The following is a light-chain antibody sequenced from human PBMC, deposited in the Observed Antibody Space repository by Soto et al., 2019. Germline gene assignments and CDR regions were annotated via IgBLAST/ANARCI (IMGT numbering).Light chain of an antibody. V-gene: IGKV1-5*03. Sequence: DIQMTQSPSTLSGSVGDRVTITCRASQSIDSWLAWYQQKPGKAPKLLMYKASSLGSGVPSRFSGSGSETEFTLTISSLQPDDFATYYCQHYKSYPWTFGQGTKVDIK. CDR3: QHYKSYPWT. J-gene: IGKJ1*01. CDR1: QSIDSW. CDR2: KAS.